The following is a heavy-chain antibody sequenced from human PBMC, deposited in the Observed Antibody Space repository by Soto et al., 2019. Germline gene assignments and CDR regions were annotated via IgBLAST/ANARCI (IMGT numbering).Heavy chain of an antibody. CDR1: GFTFTRAW. CDR3: DADLPDWGAYAFDY. D-gene: IGHD3-16*01. CDR2: AKSEINGWAL. J-gene: IGHJ4*01. Sequence: GGSLRLSCAASGFTFTRAWLNWVRQAPVNGLELVGRAKSEINGWALDYSAPVKGIFTISIDSSQNTVCLKIKRLRADDRAVYYCDADLPDWGAYAFDYWGHGTQVTVSS. V-gene: IGHV3-15*07.